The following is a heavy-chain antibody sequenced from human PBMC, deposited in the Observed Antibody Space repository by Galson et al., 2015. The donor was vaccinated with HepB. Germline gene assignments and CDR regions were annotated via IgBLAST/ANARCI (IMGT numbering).Heavy chain of an antibody. Sequence: SLRLSCAASEFTFSMYSMNWVRQAPGRGLEWVSYISPGSSDKYYADSVKGRFIISRDDAKNSVFLQLNGLRVDDTAVYYCARDVTNHFDSSGFYFGGPGTLVTVSS. CDR1: EFTFSMYS. CDR2: ISPGSSDK. V-gene: IGHV3-21*05. J-gene: IGHJ4*02. D-gene: IGHD3-22*01. CDR3: ARDVTNHFDSSGFYF.